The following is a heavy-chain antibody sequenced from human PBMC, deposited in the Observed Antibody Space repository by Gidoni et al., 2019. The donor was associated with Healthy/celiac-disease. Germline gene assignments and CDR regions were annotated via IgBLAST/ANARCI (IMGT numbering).Heavy chain of an antibody. D-gene: IGHD3-9*01. CDR3: ARGGYYDILTGPSTMGYFDY. CDR2: INHSGST. Sequence: QVQLQQWGAGLLKPSETLSLTCAVYGVSFSGYSWSWIRQPPGKGLEWIGEINHSGSTNYNPSLKSRVTISVDTSKNQFSLKLSSVTAADTAVYYCARGGYYDILTGPSTMGYFDYWGQGTLVTVSS. J-gene: IGHJ4*02. V-gene: IGHV4-34*01. CDR1: GVSFSGYS.